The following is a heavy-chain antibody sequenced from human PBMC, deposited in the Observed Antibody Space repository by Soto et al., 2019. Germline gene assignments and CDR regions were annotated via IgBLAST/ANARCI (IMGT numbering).Heavy chain of an antibody. D-gene: IGHD2-2*01. J-gene: IGHJ4*02. CDR1: GYTFTGYY. CDR2: INPNSGGT. Sequence: QVQLVQSGAEVKKPGASVKVSCKASGYTFTGYYMHWVRQAPGQGLEWMGWINPNSGGTNYAQKFQGWVTMTRDTSISTAYMELSRLRSDDTAVYYCARVMRCSSTSCHHRPFDYWGQGTLVTVSS. V-gene: IGHV1-2*04. CDR3: ARVMRCSSTSCHHRPFDY.